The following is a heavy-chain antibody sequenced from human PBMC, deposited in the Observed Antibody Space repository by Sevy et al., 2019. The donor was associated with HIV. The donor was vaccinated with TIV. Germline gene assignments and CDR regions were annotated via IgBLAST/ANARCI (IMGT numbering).Heavy chain of an antibody. CDR2: IYWDSDSV. CDR1: GFTFDDYA. V-gene: IGHV3-9*01. D-gene: IGHD1-26*01. Sequence: GGSLRLSCAASGFTFDDYAMHWVRQAPGKGLEWVSGIYWDSDSVGYADSVKGRFTISRDNSGNSLYLQMKSLRPEDTALYYCAKDRVGAALMSGFDIWGQGTMVTVSS. CDR3: AKDRVGAALMSGFDI. J-gene: IGHJ3*02.